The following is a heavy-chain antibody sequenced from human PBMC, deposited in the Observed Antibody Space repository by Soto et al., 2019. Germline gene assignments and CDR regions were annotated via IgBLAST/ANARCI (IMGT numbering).Heavy chain of an antibody. CDR3: AARPRYCSSTSCYGGHDAFDI. D-gene: IGHD2-2*01. J-gene: IGHJ3*02. V-gene: IGHV1-46*01. Sequence: GASVKVSCKASGYTFTSYYMHWVRQAPGQGLEWMGIINHSGGSTSYAQKFQGRVTMTRDTSTSTVYMELSSLRSEDTAVYYCAARPRYCSSTSCYGGHDAFDIWGQGTMVTVSS. CDR1: GYTFTSYY. CDR2: INHSGGST.